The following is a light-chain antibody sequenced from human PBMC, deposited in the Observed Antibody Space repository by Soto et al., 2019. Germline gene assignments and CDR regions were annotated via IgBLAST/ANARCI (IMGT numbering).Light chain of an antibody. J-gene: IGLJ1*01. V-gene: IGLV2-14*01. CDR2: EVS. CDR3: FSYASSGTYV. Sequence: ALTQPASVSGSPGQSITISCTGTSSDVGNYKYVSWYQQHPGKAPKLMIYEVSNRPSGVSNRFSGSKSGNTASLTISGLQAEDETDYYCFSYASSGTYVFGTGTKVTVL. CDR1: SSDVGNYKY.